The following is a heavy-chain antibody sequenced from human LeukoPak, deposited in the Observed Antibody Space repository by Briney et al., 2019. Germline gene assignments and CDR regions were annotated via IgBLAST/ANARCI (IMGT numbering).Heavy chain of an antibody. CDR2: INPNSGGT. CDR1: GYTFTGYY. CDR3: ARGLYYYDSSGYYFDAFDI. J-gene: IGHJ3*02. Sequence: GASVKVSCKASGYTFTGYYMHWVRQAPGQGLEWMGWINPNSGGTNYAQKFQGRVTMTRDTSISTAYMELSRLRSDDTAVYYCARGLYYYDSSGYYFDAFDIWGQGTMVTVSS. D-gene: IGHD3-22*01. V-gene: IGHV1-2*02.